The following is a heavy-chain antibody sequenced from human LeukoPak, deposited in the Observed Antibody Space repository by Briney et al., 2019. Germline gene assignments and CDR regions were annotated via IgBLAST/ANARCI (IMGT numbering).Heavy chain of an antibody. D-gene: IGHD6-13*01. CDR2: IRYDGSNK. J-gene: IGHJ4*02. Sequence: GGSLRLSCAASGFTFSSYGMHWVRQAPGKGLEWVAFIRYDGSNKYYADSVKGRFTTSRDNSKNTLYLQMNSLRAEDTAVYYCAKPKAVWYSSSKYYFDYWGQGTLVTVSS. CDR1: GFTFSSYG. V-gene: IGHV3-30*02. CDR3: AKPKAVWYSSSKYYFDY.